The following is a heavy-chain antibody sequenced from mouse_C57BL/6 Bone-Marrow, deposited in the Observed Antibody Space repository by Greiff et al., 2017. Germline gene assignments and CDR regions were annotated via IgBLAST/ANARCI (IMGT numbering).Heavy chain of an antibody. V-gene: IGHV3-6*01. CDR2: ISYDGSN. D-gene: IGHD1-1*01. CDR3: ARGGYGSSLWYFDV. CDR1: GYSITSGYY. J-gene: IGHJ1*03. Sequence: EVQLQQSGPGLVKPSQSLSLTCSVTGYSITSGYYWNWIRQFPGNKLEWMGYISYDGSNNYNPSLKNRISITRDTSKNQFFLTLNSVTTEDTATYYCARGGYGSSLWYFDVWGTGTTVTVSS.